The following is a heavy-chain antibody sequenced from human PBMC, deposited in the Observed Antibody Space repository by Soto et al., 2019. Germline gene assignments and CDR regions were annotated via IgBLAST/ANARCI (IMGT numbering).Heavy chain of an antibody. D-gene: IGHD6-6*01. J-gene: IGHJ4*02. V-gene: IGHV1-18*04. CDR2: ISAYNGNK. CDR1: GYMFTTYG. Sequence: QVQLVQSGGEVKKPGASVEVSCRTSGYMFTTYGISWVRQAPGQGLDWMAWISAYNGNKKYAQKFQGRVTMTTDTSTSTVSMELPNLAFGDTGTYFCARTGGGMAARPLEYWGQGTLVTVSS. CDR3: ARTGGGMAARPLEY.